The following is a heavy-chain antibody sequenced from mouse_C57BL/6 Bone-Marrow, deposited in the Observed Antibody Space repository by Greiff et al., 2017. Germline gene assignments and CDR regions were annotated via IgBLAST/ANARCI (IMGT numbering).Heavy chain of an antibody. V-gene: IGHV1-42*01. J-gene: IGHJ2*01. Sequence: EVQVVESGPELVKPGASVKISCKASGYSFTGYYMNWVKQSPEKSLEWIGEINPSTGGTTYNQKFKAKATLTVDKSSSTAYMQLKSLTSEDSAVYHCASYGPYYFDYWGQGTTLTVSS. D-gene: IGHD1-1*01. CDR3: ASYGPYYFDY. CDR2: INPSTGGT. CDR1: GYSFTGYY.